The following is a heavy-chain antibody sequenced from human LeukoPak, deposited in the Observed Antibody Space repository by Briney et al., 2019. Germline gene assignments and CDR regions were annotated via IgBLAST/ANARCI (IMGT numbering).Heavy chain of an antibody. J-gene: IGHJ4*02. V-gene: IGHV4-39*01. Sequence: SETLSLTCTVSGGSISSSSYYWGWIRQPPGKGLEWIGSIYYSGSTYYNPSLKSRVTISVDTSKNQFSLKLSSVTAADTAVYYCARGSRTSRFHYYFDYWGQGTLVTVSS. CDR2: IYYSGST. CDR3: ARGSRTSRFHYYFDY. CDR1: GGSISSSSYY. D-gene: IGHD2-2*01.